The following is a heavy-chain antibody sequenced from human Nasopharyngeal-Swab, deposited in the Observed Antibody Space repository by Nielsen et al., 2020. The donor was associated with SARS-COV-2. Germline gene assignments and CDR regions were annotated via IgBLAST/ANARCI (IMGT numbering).Heavy chain of an antibody. J-gene: IGHJ6*03. CDR1: GGSISSYY. V-gene: IGHV4-34*01. D-gene: IGHD2-2*01. Sequence: SETLSLTCTVSGGSISSYYWGWIRQPPGKGPEWIAEINHSGSTNYNPSLKSRVTLSVDTSMNQVSLEVSSVTAADTAVYYCARGLSGIVPAPILGLGPYYYYYYMDVWGKGTTVTVSS. CDR2: INHSGST. CDR3: ARGLSGIVPAPILGLGPYYYYYYMDV.